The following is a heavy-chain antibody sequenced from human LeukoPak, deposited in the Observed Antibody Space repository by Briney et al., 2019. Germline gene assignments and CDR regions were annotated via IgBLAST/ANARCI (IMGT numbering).Heavy chain of an antibody. CDR1: GFTFSDYY. V-gene: IGHV3-11*01. J-gene: IGHJ6*03. Sequence: GGSLRLSCAASGFTFSDYYMSWIRQAPGKGLEWVSYISCSGSTIYYADSVKGRFTISRDNAKNSLYLQMNSLRAEDTAVYYCARARPNYYYYYMDVWGKGTTVTVSS. CDR2: ISCSGSTI. CDR3: ARARPNYYYYYMDV.